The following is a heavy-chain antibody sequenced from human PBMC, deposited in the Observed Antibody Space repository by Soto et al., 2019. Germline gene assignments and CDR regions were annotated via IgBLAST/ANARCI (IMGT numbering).Heavy chain of an antibody. CDR3: AREWYCSSTSCYAYYYYGMDV. V-gene: IGHV1-18*01. D-gene: IGHD2-2*01. J-gene: IGHJ6*02. CDR2: ISAYNGNT. Sequence: QVQLVQSGAEVKKPGASVKVSCKASGYTFTSYGISWVRQAPGQGLEWMGWISAYNGNTNYAQKLQDRVTMTTDTSTSTAYMELRSLRSDDTAVYYCAREWYCSSTSCYAYYYYGMDVWGQGTTVTVSS. CDR1: GYTFTSYG.